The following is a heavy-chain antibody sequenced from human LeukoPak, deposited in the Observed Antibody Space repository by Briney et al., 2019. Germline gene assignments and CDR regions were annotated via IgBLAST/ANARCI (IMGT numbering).Heavy chain of an antibody. J-gene: IGHJ4*02. CDR1: GFTLSSYS. Sequence: GGSLRLSCAASGFTLSSYSMNWVRQAPGKGLEWVSSISSSSSYIFYADSVKGRFTVSRDNAKDSLYLQMNSLRAEDTAVYYCARALTTLTYEGYWGQGTLVTVSS. V-gene: IGHV3-21*01. CDR2: ISSSSSYI. D-gene: IGHD1-1*01. CDR3: ARALTTLTYEGY.